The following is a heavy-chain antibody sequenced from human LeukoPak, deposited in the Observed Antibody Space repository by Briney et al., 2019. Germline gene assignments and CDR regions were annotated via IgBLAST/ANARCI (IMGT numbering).Heavy chain of an antibody. Sequence: GASVKVSCKASGGTFSSYSIRWVRQAPGQGLEWMGWIIPIFGTANYAQKFQGRVTITTDKSTSTAYMELSRLRSEDADEYSCAKVPEWTDAFDIWGQGTMVNVSS. CDR2: IIPIFGTA. CDR3: AKVPEWTDAFDI. CDR1: GGTFSSYS. V-gene: IGHV1-69*05. D-gene: IGHD3-3*01. J-gene: IGHJ3*02.